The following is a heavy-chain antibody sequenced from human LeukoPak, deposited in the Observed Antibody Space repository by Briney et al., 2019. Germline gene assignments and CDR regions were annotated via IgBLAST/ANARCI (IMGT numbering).Heavy chain of an antibody. D-gene: IGHD5-12*01. Sequence: KTSETLSLTCTVSGDSISSYYWSWIRQPPGKGLEWIGYIYYSGSTNYNPSLKSRVTISIDTSKNQFSLKLSSVTAADTAVYYCARTPWNIVATITTPAPLLFDNWGQGTLVTVSS. CDR2: IYYSGST. J-gene: IGHJ4*02. CDR1: GDSISSYY. V-gene: IGHV4-59*01. CDR3: ARTPWNIVATITTPAPLLFDN.